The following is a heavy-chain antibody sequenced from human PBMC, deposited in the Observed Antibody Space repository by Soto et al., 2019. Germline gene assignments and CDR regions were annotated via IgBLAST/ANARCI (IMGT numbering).Heavy chain of an antibody. CDR1: GFTFSGFP. J-gene: IGHJ4*02. CDR2: IRSKANSYAT. CDR3: TRPIAAAGMGFDY. V-gene: IGHV3-73*01. D-gene: IGHD6-13*01. Sequence: GGSLRLSCAASGFTFSGFPMHRVRQAYGKGLEWVGRIRSKANSYATAYAASVKGRFTISRDDSKNTAYLQMSSLKTEDTAVYYCTRPIAAAGMGFDYWGQGTLVTVSS.